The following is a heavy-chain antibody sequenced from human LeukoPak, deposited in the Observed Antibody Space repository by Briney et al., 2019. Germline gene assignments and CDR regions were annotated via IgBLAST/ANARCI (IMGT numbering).Heavy chain of an antibody. CDR2: ISAYNGNT. J-gene: IGHJ6*02. D-gene: IGHD3-9*01. Sequence: ASVKVSCKASGYTFTSYGISWVRQAPGQGLEWMGWISAYNGNTNYAQKLQGRVTITADKSTSTAYMELSSLRSEDTAVYYCARGALRYFDWSTQPYYYYGMDVWGQGTTVTVSS. CDR1: GYTFTSYG. CDR3: ARGALRYFDWSTQPYYYYGMDV. V-gene: IGHV1-18*01.